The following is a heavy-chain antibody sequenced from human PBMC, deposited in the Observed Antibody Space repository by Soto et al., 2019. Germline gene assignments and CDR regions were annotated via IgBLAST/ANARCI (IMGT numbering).Heavy chain of an antibody. CDR1: GGSFSGYY. J-gene: IGHJ6*02. CDR3: ARGGSILGVVIKYYYYYGMDV. D-gene: IGHD3-3*01. CDR2: INHSGST. Sequence: QVQLQQWGAGLLKPSETLSLTCAVYGGSFSGYYWSCIRQPPGKGLEWIGEINHSGSTNYNPSLKSRVAISVDTYKNQFSLKLSSVTAADTAVYYCARGGSILGVVIKYYYYYGMDVWGQGTTVTVSS. V-gene: IGHV4-34*01.